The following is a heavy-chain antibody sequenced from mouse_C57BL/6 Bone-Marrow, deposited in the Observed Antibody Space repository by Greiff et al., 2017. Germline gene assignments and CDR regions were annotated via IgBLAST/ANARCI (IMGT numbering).Heavy chain of an antibody. CDR2: ISNGGGST. CDR3: ALTTVDYYAMDY. Sequence: EVQRVESGGGLVQPGGSLKLSCAASGFTFSDYYMYWVRQTPEKRLEWVAYISNGGGSTYYPDTVKGRFTISRDNAKNTLYLQMSRLKSDDTAMYYCALTTVDYYAMDYWGQGTSVTVSS. CDR1: GFTFSDYY. V-gene: IGHV5-12*01. J-gene: IGHJ4*01. D-gene: IGHD1-1*01.